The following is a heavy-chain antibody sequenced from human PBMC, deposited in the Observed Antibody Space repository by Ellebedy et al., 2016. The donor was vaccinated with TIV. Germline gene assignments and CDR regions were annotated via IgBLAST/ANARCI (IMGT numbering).Heavy chain of an antibody. CDR1: GYSFTSYW. Sequence: GESLKISXKGSGYSFTSYWISWVRQMPGKGLEWMGRIDPSDSYTNYSPSFQGHVTISADKSISTAYLQWSSLKASDTAMYYCAIGDGSGTPSNDYWGQGTLVTVSS. D-gene: IGHD3-10*01. J-gene: IGHJ4*02. V-gene: IGHV5-10-1*01. CDR2: IDPSDSYT. CDR3: AIGDGSGTPSNDY.